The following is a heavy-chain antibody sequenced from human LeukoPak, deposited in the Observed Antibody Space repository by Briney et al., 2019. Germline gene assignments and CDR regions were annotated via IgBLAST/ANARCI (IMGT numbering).Heavy chain of an antibody. J-gene: IGHJ4*02. CDR2: ISGSGGST. CDR3: AKSGVDCSGGSCYSFFNY. V-gene: IGHV3-23*01. D-gene: IGHD2-15*01. CDR1: GFTSSSYA. Sequence: GGSLRLSCAASGFTSSSYAMSWVRQAPGKGLEWVSAISGSGGSTYYADSVKGRFTISRDNSKNTLYLQMNSLRAEDTAVYYCAKSGVDCSGGSCYSFFNYWGQGTLVTVSS.